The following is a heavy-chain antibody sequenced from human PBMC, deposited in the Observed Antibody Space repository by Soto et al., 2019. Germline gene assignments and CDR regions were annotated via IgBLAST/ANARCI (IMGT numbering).Heavy chain of an antibody. CDR3: ARDRRGIAVAGRDYYYYYGMDV. CDR2: IWYDGSNK. CDR1: GFTFSSYG. V-gene: IGHV3-33*01. Sequence: GGSLRLSCAASGFTFSSYGMHWVRQAPGKGLEWVAVIWYDGSNKYYADSVKGRFTISRDNSKNTLYLQMNSLRAEDTAVYYCARDRRGIAVAGRDYYYYYGMDVWGQGTTVTVSS. J-gene: IGHJ6*02. D-gene: IGHD6-19*01.